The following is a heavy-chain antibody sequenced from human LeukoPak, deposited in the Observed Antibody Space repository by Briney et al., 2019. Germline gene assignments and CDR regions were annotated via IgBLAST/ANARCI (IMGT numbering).Heavy chain of an antibody. CDR3: ARVRIADEMDV. V-gene: IGHV4-31*03. CDR1: GGSISSGGYY. Sequence: SETLSLTCTVSGGSISSGGYYWSWIRQHPGKGLEWIGYIYYSGSTYYNPSLKSRVTISVDTSKNQFSLKLSSVTAADTAVYYCARVRIADEMDVWGKGTTVTVSS. J-gene: IGHJ6*04. CDR2: IYYSGST. D-gene: IGHD6-13*01.